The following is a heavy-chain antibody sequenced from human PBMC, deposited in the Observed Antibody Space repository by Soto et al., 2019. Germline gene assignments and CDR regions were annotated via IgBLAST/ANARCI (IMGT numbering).Heavy chain of an antibody. Sequence: SLRLSCAACVFTFDGHAMHWVRQAPGKCLEWVSGISWNSGRIGYADSVKLLFTISRENAKNSLYLQMKRLRAEDTASYYCAKESNPGPMDVWAQGPTVTVYS. CDR3: AKESNPGPMDV. CDR2: ISWNSGRI. V-gene: IGHV3-9*01. D-gene: IGHD1-1*01. J-gene: IGHJ6*02. CDR1: VFTFDGHA.